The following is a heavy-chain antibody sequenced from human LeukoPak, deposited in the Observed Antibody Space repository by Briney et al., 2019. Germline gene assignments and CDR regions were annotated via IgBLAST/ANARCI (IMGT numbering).Heavy chain of an antibody. D-gene: IGHD3-10*01. CDR3: ARPFGLWFGEHNQMA. J-gene: IGHJ5*02. CDR1: GFTVSSNY. Sequence: GSLRLSCAASGFTVSSNYMSWVRQAPGKGLEWVSVIYSGGSTYYADSVKGRFTISRDNSKNTLYLQMNSLRAEDTAVYYCARPFGLWFGEHNQMAWGQGTLVTVSS. CDR2: IYSGGST. V-gene: IGHV3-53*01.